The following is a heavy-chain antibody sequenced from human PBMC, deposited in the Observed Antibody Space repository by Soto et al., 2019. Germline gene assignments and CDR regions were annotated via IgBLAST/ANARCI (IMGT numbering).Heavy chain of an antibody. J-gene: IGHJ4*02. CDR1: GFTFSSYG. CDR2: IWYDGSNK. V-gene: IGHV3-33*01. Sequence: QVQLVESGGGVVQPGRSLRLSCAASGFTFSSYGMHWVRQAPGKGLEWVAVIWYDGSNKYYADSVKGRFTISRDNSKNTLYLQMNSLRDEDTAVYYCARDFTARSGYDYWGQGTLVTVSS. D-gene: IGHD3-3*01. CDR3: ARDFTARSGYDY.